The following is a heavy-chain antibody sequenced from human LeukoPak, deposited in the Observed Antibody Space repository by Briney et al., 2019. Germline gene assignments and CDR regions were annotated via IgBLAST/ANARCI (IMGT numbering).Heavy chain of an antibody. CDR3: AKDLAVDDAFDI. CDR1: GFTFSDYY. D-gene: IGHD5-24*01. CDR2: ISSSGSTI. Sequence: GGSLRLSCAASGFTFSDYYMSWIRQAPGKGLEWVSYISSSGSTIYYADSVKGRFTISRDNAKNSLYLQMNSLRAEDTAVYYCAKDLAVDDAFDIWGQGTMVTVSS. V-gene: IGHV3-11*01. J-gene: IGHJ3*02.